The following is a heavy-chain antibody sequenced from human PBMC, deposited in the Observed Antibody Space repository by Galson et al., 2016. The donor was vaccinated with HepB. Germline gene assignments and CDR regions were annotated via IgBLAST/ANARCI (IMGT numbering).Heavy chain of an antibody. CDR3: ARPVSADEGLGN. J-gene: IGHJ4*02. CDR2: IKPDGTTK. Sequence: SLRLSRAASGFTISADWKTWVRQAPEKGLEWVANIKPDGTTKNYVGSVRGRFTIARDNAKNSLYQQMNSLRPEDTATYYCARPVSADEGLGNWGQGTLVTVSS. V-gene: IGHV3-7*01. D-gene: IGHD2-8*01. CDR1: GFTISADW.